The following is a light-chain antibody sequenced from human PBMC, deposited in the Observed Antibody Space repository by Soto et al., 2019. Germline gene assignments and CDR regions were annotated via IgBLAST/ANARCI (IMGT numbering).Light chain of an antibody. V-gene: IGKV2-30*02. CDR1: QSLVHSGGNTY. Sequence: VVMTQSPLSLPVTLGQPASISCKSSQSLVHSGGNTYLNWFHQRPGHSPRRLLYEVSNRDSGVPARFCGRGSGSDSTLKVSRVEAEDVVIVFGMEGRCSSYTCAQGTKLEIK. CDR3: MEGRCSSYT. CDR2: EVS. J-gene: IGKJ2*01.